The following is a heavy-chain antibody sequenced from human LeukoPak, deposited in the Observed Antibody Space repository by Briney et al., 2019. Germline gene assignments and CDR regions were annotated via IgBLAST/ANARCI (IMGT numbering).Heavy chain of an antibody. CDR1: GGTFSSYA. CDR3: ARGQRITIFGVVRYFYMDV. Sequence: GASVKVSCKASGGTFSSYAISWVRQAPGQGLEWMGRIIPIFGTANYAQKFQGRVTITRNTSISTAYMELSSLRYEDTAVYYCARGQRITIFGVVRYFYMDVWGKGTTVTVSS. V-gene: IGHV1-69*05. CDR2: IIPIFGTA. J-gene: IGHJ6*03. D-gene: IGHD3-3*01.